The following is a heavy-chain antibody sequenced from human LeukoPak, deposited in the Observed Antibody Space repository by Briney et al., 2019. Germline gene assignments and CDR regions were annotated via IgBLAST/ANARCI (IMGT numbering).Heavy chain of an antibody. V-gene: IGHV5-51*01. CDR1: GYSLTSYW. D-gene: IGHD1/OR15-1a*01. CDR3: ATSESQTRFDY. CDR2: IFPGDSET. Sequence: GESLKISCKGSGYSLTSYWIGWVRQLPGKGLEWMGLIFPGDSETIYSPSFQGQVTISADKSINTAYLRWSSLKASDTAMYYCATSESQTRFDYWGQGTLVTVSS. J-gene: IGHJ4*02.